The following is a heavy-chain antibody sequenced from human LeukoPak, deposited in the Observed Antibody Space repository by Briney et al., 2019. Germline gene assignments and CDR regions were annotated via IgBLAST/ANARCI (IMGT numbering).Heavy chain of an antibody. V-gene: IGHV3-23*01. J-gene: IGHJ4*02. D-gene: IGHD2-15*01. Sequence: PGGSLRLSCAASGFTFSSYAMSWVRQAPGKGLEWVSAISGSGGSTYYADSVKGRLTISRDNSKNTLYLQMNSLRAEDTAVYYCAKSPTRLLYYFDYWGQGTLVTVSS. CDR2: ISGSGGST. CDR1: GFTFSSYA. CDR3: AKSPTRLLYYFDY.